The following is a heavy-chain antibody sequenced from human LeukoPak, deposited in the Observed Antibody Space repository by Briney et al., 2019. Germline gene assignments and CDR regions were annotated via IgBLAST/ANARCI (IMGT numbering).Heavy chain of an antibody. CDR3: ARDLSSGWYLYGAFDI. J-gene: IGHJ3*02. V-gene: IGHV3-21*01. CDR1: GFTFSSYS. CDR2: ISSSSYI. D-gene: IGHD6-19*01. Sequence: PGGSLRLSCAASGFTFSSYSMNWVRQAPGKGLEWVSSISSSSYIYYADSVKGRFTISRDNAKNSLYLQMNSLRAEDTAVYYCARDLSSGWYLYGAFDIWGQGTMVTVSS.